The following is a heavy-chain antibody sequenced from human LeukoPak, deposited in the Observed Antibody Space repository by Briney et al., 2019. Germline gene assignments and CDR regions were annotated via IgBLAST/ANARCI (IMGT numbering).Heavy chain of an antibody. CDR1: GFTFSSYS. CDR2: ISSSSSYI. Sequence: PGGSLRLSCAASGFTFSSYSMNWVRQAPGKGLEWVSSISSSSSYIYYADSVKGRFTISRDNAKNSLYLQMNSLRAEDTAVYYCARGWGHIVGYFDYWGQGTLVTVSS. D-gene: IGHD2-21*01. CDR3: ARGWGHIVGYFDY. V-gene: IGHV3-21*01. J-gene: IGHJ4*02.